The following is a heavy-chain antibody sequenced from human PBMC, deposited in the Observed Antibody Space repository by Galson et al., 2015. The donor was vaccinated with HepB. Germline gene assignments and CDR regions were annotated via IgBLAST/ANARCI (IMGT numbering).Heavy chain of an antibody. V-gene: IGHV3-64D*06. Sequence: SLRLSCAASGFTFSSYAMHWVRQAPGKGLEYVSAISSNGGSTYYADSVKGRFTISRDNSKNTLYLQMSSLRAEDTAVYYCVKGKRSNYAPYSDYFDYWGQGTLVTVSS. J-gene: IGHJ4*02. CDR3: VKGKRSNYAPYSDYFDY. CDR2: ISSNGGST. CDR1: GFTFSSYA. D-gene: IGHD4-11*01.